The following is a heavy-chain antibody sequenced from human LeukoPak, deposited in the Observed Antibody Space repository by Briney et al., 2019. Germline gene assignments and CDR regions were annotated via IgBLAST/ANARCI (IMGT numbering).Heavy chain of an antibody. CDR1: GFTFSSYS. CDR2: ISSSSSTI. Sequence: GGSLRLSCAASGFTFSSYSMNWVRQAPGKGLEWVSYISSSSSTIYYADSVKGRFTISRDNSKNTLYLQMNSLRAEDTAVYYCARGGGYCSSTSCYDYYYYMDVWGKGTTVTVSS. V-gene: IGHV3-48*01. CDR3: ARGGGYCSSTSCYDYYYYMDV. J-gene: IGHJ6*03. D-gene: IGHD2-2*01.